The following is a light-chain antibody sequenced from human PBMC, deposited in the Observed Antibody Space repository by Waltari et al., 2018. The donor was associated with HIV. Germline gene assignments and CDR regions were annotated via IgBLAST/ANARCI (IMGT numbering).Light chain of an antibody. CDR1: PSDIGHFAF. CDR3: SSYTITNTWV. CDR2: RVT. J-gene: IGLJ3*02. V-gene: IGLV2-14*03. Sequence: QSALAQPASMSGSPGQSVTIPCAGSPSDIGHFAFVSWYQQLPGKAPHLLIYRVTFRPSGVPSRFSASKSANTASLTISDLQTEDEAHYYCSSYTITNTWVFGGGTLLTVL.